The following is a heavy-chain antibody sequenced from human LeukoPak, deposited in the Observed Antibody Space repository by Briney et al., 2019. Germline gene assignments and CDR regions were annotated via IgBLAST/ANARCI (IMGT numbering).Heavy chain of an antibody. Sequence: GGSLRLSCAASGITLSNYGMSWARQAPGKGLEWVAGISGSGGSTNYADSVKGRFTISRDNPKNTLYLQMNSLRAEDTAVYFCAKRGVVIRVILVGFHKEAYYFVYWGQGTLVTVSS. CDR3: AKRGVVIRVILVGFHKEAYYFVY. J-gene: IGHJ4*02. D-gene: IGHD3-22*01. V-gene: IGHV3-23*01. CDR2: ISGSGGST. CDR1: GITLSNYG.